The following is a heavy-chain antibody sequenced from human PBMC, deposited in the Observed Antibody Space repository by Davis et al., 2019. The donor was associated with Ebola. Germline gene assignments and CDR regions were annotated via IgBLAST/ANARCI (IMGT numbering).Heavy chain of an antibody. D-gene: IGHD2-21*01. CDR1: GYTFTNYG. Sequence: ASVKVSCKASGYTFTNYGISWVRQALGQGLEWMGWISAYNGNTNYAQKLQGRVTMTTDTSTSTAYMELRSLRSDDTAVYYCARDRGMVSPYYFDYWGQGTLVTVSS. CDR3: ARDRGMVSPYYFDY. J-gene: IGHJ4*02. V-gene: IGHV1-18*01. CDR2: ISAYNGNT.